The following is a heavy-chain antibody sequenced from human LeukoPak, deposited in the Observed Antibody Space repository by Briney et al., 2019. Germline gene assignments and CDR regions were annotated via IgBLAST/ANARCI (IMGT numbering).Heavy chain of an antibody. D-gene: IGHD2-2*01. CDR2: FDPEDGET. J-gene: IGHJ3*02. CDR3: ATLYCSSTSCLDDAFDI. CDR1: GYTLTELS. Sequence: GASVKVSCKVSGYTLTELSMHWVRQAPGKGLEWMGGFDPEDGETIYAQKFQGRVTMTEDTSTDTAYMELGSLRSEDTAVYYCATLYCSSTSCLDDAFDIWGQGTMVTVSS. V-gene: IGHV1-24*01.